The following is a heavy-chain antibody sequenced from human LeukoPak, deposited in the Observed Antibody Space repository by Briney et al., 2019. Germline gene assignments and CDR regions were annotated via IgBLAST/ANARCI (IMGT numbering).Heavy chain of an antibody. CDR1: RYSFTSYW. CDR3: AKQRYCSSTSCSYDAFGI. D-gene: IGHD2-2*01. V-gene: IGHV5-51*01. CDR2: IYPGDSYT. J-gene: IGHJ3*02. Sequence: ESLKISREGSRYSFTSYWIGWVRQVPGKGLGGMGIIYPGDSYTRYSPSLQGQVTLSADKSISTTYLQWSSLKASDTAMYYCAKQRYCSSTSCSYDAFGIWGQGTMDTVSS.